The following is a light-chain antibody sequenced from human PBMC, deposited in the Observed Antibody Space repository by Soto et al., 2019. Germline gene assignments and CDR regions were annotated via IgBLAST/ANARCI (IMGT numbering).Light chain of an antibody. Sequence: SVLTQPASVSGSPGQSITISCTGTSSDVGGYNYVSWYQQHPGKAPKLMIYDVSNRPSGVSNRFSGSKSGNTASLTISGRQAEDEDDYYCSSYTSSSTLVFGGGTKVTVL. CDR1: SSDVGGYNY. J-gene: IGLJ2*01. CDR2: DVS. CDR3: SSYTSSSTLV. V-gene: IGLV2-14*01.